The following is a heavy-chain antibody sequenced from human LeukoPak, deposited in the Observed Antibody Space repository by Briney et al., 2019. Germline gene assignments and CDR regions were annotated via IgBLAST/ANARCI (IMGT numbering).Heavy chain of an antibody. Sequence: PGGSRRLSCAASGFTFSTYSMNWVRQAPGKGLEWVSYITSSSSTIYYADSVKGRFTISRDNAKNSLYLQMNSLRDEDTAVYYCAREWKYYYDNSGYSYWGQGTLVTVSS. J-gene: IGHJ4*02. CDR3: AREWKYYYDNSGYSY. CDR2: ITSSSSTI. CDR1: GFTFSTYS. D-gene: IGHD3-22*01. V-gene: IGHV3-48*02.